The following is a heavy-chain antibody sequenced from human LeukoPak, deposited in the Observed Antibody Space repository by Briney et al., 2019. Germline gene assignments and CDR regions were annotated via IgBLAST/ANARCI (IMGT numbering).Heavy chain of an antibody. CDR1: LFVSSAYA. V-gene: IGHV3-30*04. CDR3: VRDRGDTRSAGWFDP. Sequence: VGSLRLSPAPSLFVSSAYAIHLGPDAPQKGVGRGSAISFAGRNQINSASVGGRFTISIDNSRNTVSLNMNSLRIEDTALSYCVRDRGDTRSAGWFDPWGQGTLVTVSS. J-gene: IGHJ5*02. CDR2: ISFAGRNQ. D-gene: IGHD2-2*01.